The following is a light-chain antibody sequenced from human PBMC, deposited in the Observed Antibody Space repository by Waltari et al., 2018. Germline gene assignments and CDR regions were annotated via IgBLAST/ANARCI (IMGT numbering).Light chain of an antibody. CDR3: QQSYSTPWT. J-gene: IGKJ1*01. CDR1: QSISSY. V-gene: IGKV1-39*01. CDR2: AAS. Sequence: DIQMTQSPSSLSASVGDRVTITRRASQSISSYLNWYQQKPGKAPKLLIYAASSVQSGVPSRFSGSGSGTDFTLTISSLQPEDFATYYCQQSYSTPWTFGQGTKVEIK.